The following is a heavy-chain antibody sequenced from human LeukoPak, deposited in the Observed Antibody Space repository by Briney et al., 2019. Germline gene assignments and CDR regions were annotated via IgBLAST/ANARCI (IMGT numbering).Heavy chain of an antibody. J-gene: IGHJ4*02. D-gene: IGHD3-10*01. Sequence: GGSLRLSCAASGFTFSTYAMSWVRQAPGQGLEWVSAISGSGRSTYYADSVKGRFTISRDNSRNTQYLQMNSLRAEDTAVYYCATHYYYRSGSWKDGYYFDYWGQGTLVTVSS. CDR3: ATHYYYRSGSWKDGYYFDY. CDR2: ISGSGRST. V-gene: IGHV3-23*01. CDR1: GFTFSTYA.